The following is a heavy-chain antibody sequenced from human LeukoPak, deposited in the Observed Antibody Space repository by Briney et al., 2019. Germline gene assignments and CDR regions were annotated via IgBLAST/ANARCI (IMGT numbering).Heavy chain of an antibody. CDR2: IKFEDGGT. D-gene: IGHD2-15*01. CDR1: GYNLMDHA. Sequence: ASVKVSRKASGYNLMDHALHWVRQAPGQGLEWMGWIKFEDGGTSYGRKFRGRVTMTKDTSVSTVYMELTRLRSDDTAVYYCARGYCSGGSCPALARYYYYYMDVWGKGTTVTVSS. J-gene: IGHJ6*03. V-gene: IGHV1-2*02. CDR3: ARGYCSGGSCPALARYYYYYMDV.